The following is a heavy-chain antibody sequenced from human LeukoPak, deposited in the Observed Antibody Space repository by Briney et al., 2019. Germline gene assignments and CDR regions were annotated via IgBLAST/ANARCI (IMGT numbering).Heavy chain of an antibody. V-gene: IGHV3-30-3*01. D-gene: IGHD2-21*02. CDR2: VSYDGNNK. J-gene: IGHJ4*02. CDR3: ARDQADCGGDCYLYYFGY. CDR1: GFIFNSYA. Sequence: GGSLRLSCVASGFIFNSYAMHWVRQAPGKGLEWVAVVSYDGNNKYYADSVKGRFTISRDNFKDTVYLQMNGLKSEDTAVYYCARDQADCGGDCYLYYFGYWGQGTPVTVSP.